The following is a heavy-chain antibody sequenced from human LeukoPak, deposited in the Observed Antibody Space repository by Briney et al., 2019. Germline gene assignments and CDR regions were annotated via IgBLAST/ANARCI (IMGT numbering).Heavy chain of an antibody. Sequence: GGSLRLSCAASGFTFSSYAMSWVRQAPGKGLEWVANIKQDGSEKNYVDSVKGRFTISRGNAKNSLYLQMNSLRAEDTAVYYCARGLTYGSGSYYFGWFDPWGQGTLVTVSS. CDR1: GFTFSSYA. J-gene: IGHJ5*02. D-gene: IGHD3-10*01. V-gene: IGHV3-7*01. CDR3: ARGLTYGSGSYYFGWFDP. CDR2: IKQDGSEK.